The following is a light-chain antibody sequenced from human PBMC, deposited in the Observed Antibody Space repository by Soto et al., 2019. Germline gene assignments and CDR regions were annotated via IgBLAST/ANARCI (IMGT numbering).Light chain of an antibody. CDR2: TVS. Sequence: DVVLTQSPLSLPATLGQPASISCRSSQSLVYSNGNTYLSWFQRRPGHSPRRLIYTVSDRDSGVPERFSGIGSGIDFTLIISRVEAEDVGVYFCMQGTHWPFTFGQRTKLEIK. V-gene: IGKV2-30*01. J-gene: IGKJ2*01. CDR1: QSLVYSNGNTY. CDR3: MQGTHWPFT.